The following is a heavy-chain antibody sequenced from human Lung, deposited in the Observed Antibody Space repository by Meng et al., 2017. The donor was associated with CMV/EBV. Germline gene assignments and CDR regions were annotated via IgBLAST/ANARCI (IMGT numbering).Heavy chain of an antibody. CDR1: GGSISSSNYY. V-gene: IGHV4-39*01. D-gene: IGHD3-10*01. Sequence: QLQLQESGPGLVKPSETLSLTCTVYGGSISSSNYYWDWIRQPPGKGLEWIGAIYHSGSTSYNPSLQSRVTMFVDTSKNQFSLMLTSVTATDTAVYYCARRRGGSGRDCWGQGTLVTVSS. CDR2: IYHSGST. CDR3: ARRRGGSGRDC. J-gene: IGHJ4*02.